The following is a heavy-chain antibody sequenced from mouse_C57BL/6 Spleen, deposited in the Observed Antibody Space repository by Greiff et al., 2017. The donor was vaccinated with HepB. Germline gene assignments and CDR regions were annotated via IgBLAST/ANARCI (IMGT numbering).Heavy chain of an antibody. CDR2: IYPGGGYT. V-gene: IGHV1-63*01. D-gene: IGHD1-1*01. CDR1: GYTFTNYW. J-gene: IGHJ2*01. Sequence: QVTLKVSGAELVRPGTSVKMSCKASGYTFTNYWIGWAKQRPGHGLEWIGDIYPGGGYTNYNEKFKGKATLTADKSSSTAYMQFSSLTSEDSAIYYCARGGTTEGHYFDYWGQGTTLTVSS. CDR3: ARGGTTEGHYFDY.